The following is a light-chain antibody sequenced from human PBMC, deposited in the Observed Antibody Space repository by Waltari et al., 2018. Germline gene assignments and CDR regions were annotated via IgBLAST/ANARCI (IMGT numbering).Light chain of an antibody. J-gene: IGLJ3*02. CDR2: DVT. CDR3: CSFAGTYTWV. CDR1: TSDVGGYNY. Sequence: SALTQPRSVSGSPGQSVTLSCTGTTSDVGGYNYGSWYQHHPGKAPKLMIFDVTQRPSGVPDRFSGSKSANTASLTISGLQAEDEADYYCCSFAGTYTWVFGGGTKVTVL. V-gene: IGLV2-11*01.